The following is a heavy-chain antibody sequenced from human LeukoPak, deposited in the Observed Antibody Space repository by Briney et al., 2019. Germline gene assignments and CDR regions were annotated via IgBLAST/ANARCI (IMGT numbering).Heavy chain of an antibody. D-gene: IGHD5-24*01. CDR3: ARVAAMAAYYYYYYMDV. CDR1: GYTFTSYD. Sequence: ASVKVSCKASGYTFTSYDINWVRQATGQGLEWMGWMNPNSGNTGYARKFKGRVTMTRNTSISTAYMELSSLRSEDTAVYYCARVAAMAAYYYYYYMDVWGKGTTVTVSS. J-gene: IGHJ6*03. V-gene: IGHV1-8*01. CDR2: MNPNSGNT.